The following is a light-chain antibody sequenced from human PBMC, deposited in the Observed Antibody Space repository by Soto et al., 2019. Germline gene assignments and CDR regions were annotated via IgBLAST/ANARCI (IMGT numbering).Light chain of an antibody. CDR3: QQYNSYLWT. CDR2: DAS. V-gene: IGKV1-5*01. Sequence: DIQMTQSPSTLSASVGDRVTITCRASQRVIRWLAWYQQKPGKAPKLLIYDASSLQSGVPSRFSGSGSGTEFTLTINSLQPDDFATYYCQQYNSYLWTFGQGTKVEIK. CDR1: QRVIRW. J-gene: IGKJ1*01.